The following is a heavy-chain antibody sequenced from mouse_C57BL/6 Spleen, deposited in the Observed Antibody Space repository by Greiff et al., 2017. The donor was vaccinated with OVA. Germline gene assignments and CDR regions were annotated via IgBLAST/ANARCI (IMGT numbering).Heavy chain of an antibody. Sequence: VQLQQSGAELVKPGASVKISCKASGYAFSSYWMNWVKQRPGKGLEWIGQIYPGDGDTNYNGKFKGKATLTADKSSSTAYMQLSSLTSEDSAVYFCARRDYDGGAWFAYWGQGTLVTVSA. V-gene: IGHV1-80*01. J-gene: IGHJ3*01. CDR2: IYPGDGDT. D-gene: IGHD2-4*01. CDR1: GYAFSSYW. CDR3: ARRDYDGGAWFAY.